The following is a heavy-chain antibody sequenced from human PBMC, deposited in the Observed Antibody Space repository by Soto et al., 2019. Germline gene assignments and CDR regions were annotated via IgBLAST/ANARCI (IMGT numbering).Heavy chain of an antibody. CDR3: ARGYGGGKAYFDY. D-gene: IGHD3-16*01. J-gene: IGHJ4*02. V-gene: IGHV1-8*01. Sequence: ASVKVSCKASGYTFTSYDISWVRQATGQGLEWMGCMNPNSGNTGYAQKFQGRVTMTRNTSISTAYMELSSLRFEDTAVYYCARGYGGGKAYFDYWGQGTLVTVSS. CDR2: MNPNSGNT. CDR1: GYTFTSYD.